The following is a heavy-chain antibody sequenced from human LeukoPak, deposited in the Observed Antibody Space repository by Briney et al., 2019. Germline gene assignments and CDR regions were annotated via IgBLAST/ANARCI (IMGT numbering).Heavy chain of an antibody. CDR2: ISYDGSNK. CDR3: ARDQGYSYGYVY. Sequence: GGSLRLSCAASGFTFSSHAMHWVRQAPGKGLEWVAVISYDGSNKYYADSVKGRFTISRDNSKNTLYLQMNSLRAEDTAVYYCARDQGYSYGYVYWGQGTLVTVSS. D-gene: IGHD5-18*01. CDR1: GFTFSSHA. J-gene: IGHJ4*02. V-gene: IGHV3-30-3*01.